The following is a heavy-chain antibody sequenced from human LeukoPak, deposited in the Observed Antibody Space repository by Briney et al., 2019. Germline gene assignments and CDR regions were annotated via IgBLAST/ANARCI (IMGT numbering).Heavy chain of an antibody. D-gene: IGHD4-17*01. CDR2: MNPNSGNT. V-gene: IGHV1-8*01. CDR3: ARVGLTRYGDYVFGMDV. CDR1: GYTFTSYD. Sequence: ASVKVSCKASGYTFTSYDINWVRQATGQGLEWMGWMNPNSGNTGYAQKFQGRVTMTRNTSISTAYMELSSLRSEDTAVYYCARVGLTRYGDYVFGMDVWGKGTTVTVSS. J-gene: IGHJ6*04.